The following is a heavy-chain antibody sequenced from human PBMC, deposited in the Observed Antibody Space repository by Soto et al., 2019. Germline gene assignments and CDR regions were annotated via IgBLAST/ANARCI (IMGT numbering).Heavy chain of an antibody. J-gene: IGHJ4*02. CDR1: GFTVSSNY. Sequence: GGSLRLSCAASGFTVSSNYMSWVRQAPGKGLEWVSVIYSGGSTYYADSVKGRFTISRHNSKNTLYLQMNSLRAEDTAVYYCARVSSIAARPGGKDYWGQGTLVTVSS. V-gene: IGHV3-53*04. D-gene: IGHD6-6*01. CDR2: IYSGGST. CDR3: ARVSSIAARPGGKDY.